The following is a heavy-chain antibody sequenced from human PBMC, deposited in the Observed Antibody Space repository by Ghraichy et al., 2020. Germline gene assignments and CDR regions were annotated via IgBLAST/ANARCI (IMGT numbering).Heavy chain of an antibody. CDR2: IYFTWST. D-gene: IGHD1-26*01. J-gene: IGHJ3*01. CDR3: ARERELLRGDAFDL. CDR1: GDSISSYY. Sequence: SETLSLTCTVPGDSISSYYWSWLRQSAGKGLEWIGRIYFTWSTNYNPSLGSRVTMSLDTSKMQVSLKLRSVTAANTAIYYWARERELLRGDAFDLWGQGTMVTVSS. V-gene: IGHV4-4*07.